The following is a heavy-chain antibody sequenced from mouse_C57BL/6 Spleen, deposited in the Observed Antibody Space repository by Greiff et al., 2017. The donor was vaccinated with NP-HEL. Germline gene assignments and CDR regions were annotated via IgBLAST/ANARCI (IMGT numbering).Heavy chain of an antibody. CDR2: IYPRSGNT. CDR3: ARGRTLYYDYSLFAY. V-gene: IGHV1-81*01. D-gene: IGHD2-4*01. J-gene: IGHJ3*01. Sequence: VQLVESGAELARPGASVKLSCKASGYTFTSYGISWVKQRTGQGLEWIGEIYPRSGNTYYNEKFKGKATLTADKSSSTAYMELRSLTSEDSAVYFCARGRTLYYDYSLFAYWGQGTLVTVSA. CDR1: GYTFTSYG.